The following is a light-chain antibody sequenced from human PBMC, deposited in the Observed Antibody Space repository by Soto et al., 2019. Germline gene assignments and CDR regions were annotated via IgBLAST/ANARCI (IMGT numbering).Light chain of an antibody. CDR2: DVS. Sequence: QSALTQPASVSGSPVQSITISCTGTSSDVGGYNYVSWYQQHPGKAPKLMIYDVSNRPSGVSNRFSGSKSGNTASLTISGLQAEDEADYYCSSYTSSSTLEFGGGTQLTVL. CDR1: SSDVGGYNY. J-gene: IGLJ7*01. CDR3: SSYTSSSTLE. V-gene: IGLV2-14*01.